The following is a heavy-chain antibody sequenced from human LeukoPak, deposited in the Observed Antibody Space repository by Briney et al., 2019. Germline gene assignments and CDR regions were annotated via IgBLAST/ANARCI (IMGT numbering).Heavy chain of an antibody. J-gene: IGHJ3*02. Sequence: GESLKISCKGSGYNFTSQWNDWVRQVPGKGVEWIGIIYPGDSDTRYSPSFQGQVTISADKSLSTAYLQWSSLKASDTATYYCARSHLPERMIRLDAFDIWGQGTMVTVSS. D-gene: IGHD3-22*01. CDR3: ARSHLPERMIRLDAFDI. CDR1: GYNFTSQW. V-gene: IGHV5-51*01. CDR2: IYPGDSDT.